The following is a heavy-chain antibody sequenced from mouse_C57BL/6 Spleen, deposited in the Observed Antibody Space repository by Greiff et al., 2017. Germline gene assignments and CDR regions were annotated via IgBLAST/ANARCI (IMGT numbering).Heavy chain of an antibody. D-gene: IGHD4-1*01. V-gene: IGHV1-19*01. Sequence: VQLKQSGPVLVKPGASVKMSCKASGYNITDDYMNWVKQSHGKSLEWIGVINPYNGGTRYNQKFQGKATLTVDKSSSTAYMELNSLTSADSAVDYCARSGSWAVGDYFDYWGQGTTLTVSS. CDR2: INPYNGGT. CDR3: ARSGSWAVGDYFDY. CDR1: GYNITDDY. J-gene: IGHJ2*01.